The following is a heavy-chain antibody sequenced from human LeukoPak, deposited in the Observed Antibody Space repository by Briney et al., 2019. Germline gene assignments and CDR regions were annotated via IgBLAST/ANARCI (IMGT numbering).Heavy chain of an antibody. D-gene: IGHD3-10*01. V-gene: IGHV4-34*01. J-gene: IGHJ4*02. CDR2: INHSGST. CDR3: ARVYYYGSGSFIDY. Sequence: SETLSLTCTVSGGSISSYYWSWIRQPPGKGLEWIGEINHSGSTNYNPSLKSRVTISVDTSKNQFSLKLSSVTAADTAVYYCARVYYYGSGSFIDYWGQGTLVTVSS. CDR1: GGSISSYY.